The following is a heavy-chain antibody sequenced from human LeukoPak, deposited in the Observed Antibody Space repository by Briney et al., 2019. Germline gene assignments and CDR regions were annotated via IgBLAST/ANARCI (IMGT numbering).Heavy chain of an antibody. CDR3: ATYRQIQVPFEF. CDR2: IFPSSVEI. CDR1: GFTFSGHW. V-gene: IGHV3-21*04. Sequence: GGSLRLSCTASGFTFSGHWIHWVRQAPGKGLEWVSTIFPSSVEIHYADSVKGRFTISRDNSRSTLSLQMDSLRAEDTATYYCATYRQIQVPFEFWGQGTLVTVSS. D-gene: IGHD5-18*01. J-gene: IGHJ4*02.